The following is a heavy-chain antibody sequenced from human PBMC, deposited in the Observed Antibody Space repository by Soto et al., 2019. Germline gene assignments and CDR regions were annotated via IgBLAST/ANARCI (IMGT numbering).Heavy chain of an antibody. CDR1: GGTFNSYV. CDR3: ARDLGSGYDPGDY. Sequence: QVQLVQSGAEVKKPGSSVKVSCKASGGTFNSYVFNWVRQAPGQGLEWMGGIISIFGTPNYGQKFQGRVTITADECTSTGFRELSSMTSEDKAIYCCARDLGSGYDPGDYWGQGTLVTVSS. V-gene: IGHV1-69*12. D-gene: IGHD5-12*01. J-gene: IGHJ4*02. CDR2: IISIFGTP.